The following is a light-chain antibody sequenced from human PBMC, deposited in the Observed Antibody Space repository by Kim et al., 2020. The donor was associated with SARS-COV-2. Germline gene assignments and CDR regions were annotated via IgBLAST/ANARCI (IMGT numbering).Light chain of an antibody. V-gene: IGKV3-15*01. CDR2: GAS. Sequence: EIVMTQSPATLSVSPGERATLSCRASQSISGDLAWYQQKPGQAPRLLIYGASTRATGLPARFSGSGSGTEFTLTISSLQSEDFAVYYCQQYNNWPLSFGGGTKVEI. J-gene: IGKJ4*01. CDR3: QQYNNWPLS. CDR1: QSISGD.